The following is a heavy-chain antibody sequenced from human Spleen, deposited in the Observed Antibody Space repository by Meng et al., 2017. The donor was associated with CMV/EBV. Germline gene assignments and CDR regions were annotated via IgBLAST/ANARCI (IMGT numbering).Heavy chain of an antibody. J-gene: IGHJ5*02. CDR3: ARGGTIFGVVTQRRFDP. CDR1: GDSIRRYY. Sequence: SETLSLTCKVSGDSIRRYYWSWIRQPPGKGLEWIGYVYSSGSTKYNPSLKSRVTISVDTSKNQFSLKMSPVTAADTAVYYCARGGTIFGVVTQRRFDPWGQGTLVTVSS. V-gene: IGHV4-59*01. CDR2: VYSSGST. D-gene: IGHD3-3*01.